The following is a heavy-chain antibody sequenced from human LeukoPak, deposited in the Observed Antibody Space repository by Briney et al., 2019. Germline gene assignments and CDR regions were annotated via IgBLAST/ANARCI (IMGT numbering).Heavy chain of an antibody. D-gene: IGHD2-21*02. J-gene: IGHJ4*02. CDR3: ARGPWHCCGDCRLGDS. Sequence: GGSLRLSCTASGFAFHTYTMNWVREAPGKGLEWVSSICGSGDDVSHAESVKGRFTISKDNAKSSLYLQMNSLRAEDTAVYYFARGPWHCCGDCRLGDSWGQGTLVAVSS. V-gene: IGHV3-21*01. CDR1: GFAFHTYT. CDR2: ICGSGDDV.